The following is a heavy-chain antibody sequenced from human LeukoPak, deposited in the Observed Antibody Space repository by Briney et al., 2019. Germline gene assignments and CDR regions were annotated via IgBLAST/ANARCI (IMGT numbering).Heavy chain of an antibody. CDR2: IYSGGST. V-gene: IGHV3-66*01. Sequence: GGSLRLSCAASGFTVSSNYMSWVRQAPGKGLEWVSVIYSGGSTYYADSVKGRFTISRDNSKNTLYLQMNSLRAEDTAVYYCARVDQWFGEFRWGQGTLVTVSS. CDR3: ARVDQWFGEFR. J-gene: IGHJ4*02. D-gene: IGHD3-10*01. CDR1: GFTVSSNY.